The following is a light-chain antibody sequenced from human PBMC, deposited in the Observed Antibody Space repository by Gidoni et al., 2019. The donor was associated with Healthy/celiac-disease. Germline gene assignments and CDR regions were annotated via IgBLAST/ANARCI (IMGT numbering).Light chain of an antibody. J-gene: IGKJ5*01. Sequence: DIVMTQSPLSLHVTPGEPASISCRSSQSLLHSNGYNYLDWYLQKPGQSPQLLIYLGSNRASGVPDRFSGSGSGTDFTLKISRVEAEDVGVYYCMQAIQTPRTFGQGTRLEIK. CDR2: LGS. CDR1: QSLLHSNGYNY. V-gene: IGKV2-28*01. CDR3: MQAIQTPRT.